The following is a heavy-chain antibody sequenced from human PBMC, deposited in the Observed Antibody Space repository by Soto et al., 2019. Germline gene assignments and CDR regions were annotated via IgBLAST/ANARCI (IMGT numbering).Heavy chain of an antibody. V-gene: IGHV4-4*07. J-gene: IGHJ4*02. D-gene: IGHD3-10*01. CDR1: GGSISQYY. Sequence: QVQLQESGPGLVKPSETPSLSCGVSGGSISQYYWSWIRQPAGKGLEWIGRIYSGGSTNYNPSLGRRVPMSVDTSKNKFSLKLSSVTAADTAVYYCARGPGGFGDFSLDYWGQGTLVTVSS. CDR2: IYSGGST. CDR3: ARGPGGFGDFSLDY.